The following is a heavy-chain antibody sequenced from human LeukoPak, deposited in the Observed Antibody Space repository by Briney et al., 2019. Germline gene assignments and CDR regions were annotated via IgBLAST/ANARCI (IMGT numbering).Heavy chain of an antibody. J-gene: IGHJ4*02. Sequence: GGSLRLSCAASGFTFSDYYMSWIRQAPGKGLEWVSYIGSTSIYADSVKGRFTISRDNAKNTLYLQMNSLRAEDTAVYYCARDGPPAGAGDFDYWGQGTPVTVSS. CDR2: IGSTSI. CDR3: ARDGPPAGAGDFDY. V-gene: IGHV3-11*06. D-gene: IGHD2-2*01. CDR1: GFTFSDYY.